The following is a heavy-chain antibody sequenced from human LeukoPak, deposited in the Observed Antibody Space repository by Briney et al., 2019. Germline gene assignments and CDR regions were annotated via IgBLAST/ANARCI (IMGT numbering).Heavy chain of an antibody. D-gene: IGHD1-26*01. Sequence: SETLSLTCTVSGGSISSSSYYWGWIRQPPGKGLEWIGSIYYSGSTSYNPSLKSRVTISVDTSKNQFSLKLSSVTAADTAVYYCARASLSGSYKIWFDPWGQGTLVTVSS. CDR2: IYYSGST. CDR1: GGSISSSSYY. CDR3: ARASLSGSYKIWFDP. V-gene: IGHV4-39*07. J-gene: IGHJ5*02.